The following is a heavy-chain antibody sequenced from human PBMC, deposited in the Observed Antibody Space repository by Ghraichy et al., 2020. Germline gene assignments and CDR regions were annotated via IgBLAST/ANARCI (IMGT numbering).Heavy chain of an antibody. V-gene: IGHV3-30*18. CDR1: GFTFSSYG. CDR3: ANLVIMVRGVIHPHHPYYFDY. J-gene: IGHJ4*02. CDR2: ISYDGSNK. Sequence: GESLNISCAASGFTFSSYGMHWVRQAPGKGLEWVAVISYDGSNKYYADSVKGRFTISRDNSKNTLYLQMNSLRAEDTAVYYCANLVIMVRGVIHPHHPYYFDYWGQGTLVTVSS. D-gene: IGHD3-10*01.